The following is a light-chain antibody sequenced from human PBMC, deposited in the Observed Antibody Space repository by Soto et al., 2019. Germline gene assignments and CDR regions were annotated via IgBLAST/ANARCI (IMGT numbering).Light chain of an antibody. CDR1: SSDVGSYNH. J-gene: IGLJ1*01. CDR3: CSYAGSSSYV. CDR2: EDS. V-gene: IGLV2-23*01. Sequence: QSALTQPASVSGSRGQSITISCTGTSSDVGSYNHVSWYQQHPGKAPKLMIYEDSKRPSGVSNRCSGYKSGNTASLTISGLQAEDGADYYCCSYAGSSSYVFGTGTKLTVL.